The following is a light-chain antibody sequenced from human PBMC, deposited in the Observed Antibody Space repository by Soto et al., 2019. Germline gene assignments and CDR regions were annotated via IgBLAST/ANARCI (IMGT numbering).Light chain of an antibody. Sequence: EVVLTQSPVTLSLSPGERATLSCRASQSVRSYLAWYQQKPGQAPRLLIYDASNRATGIPARFSGSGSGTDFTLTISSLEPEDFAVYYCQQRSNWPSIIFGQGTRLEI. V-gene: IGKV3-11*01. CDR2: DAS. J-gene: IGKJ5*01. CDR3: QQRSNWPSII. CDR1: QSVRSY.